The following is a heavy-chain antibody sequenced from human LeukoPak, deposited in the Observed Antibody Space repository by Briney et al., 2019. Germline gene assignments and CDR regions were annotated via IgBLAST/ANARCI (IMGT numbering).Heavy chain of an antibody. D-gene: IGHD1-26*01. CDR3: ARGGSYLDY. V-gene: IGHV3-30-3*01. Sequence: GGSLRLSCAASGFTFSSYAMHWVRQAPGKGLEWVAVISYDGSNKYHADSVKGRFTISRDNSKNTLYLQMNSLRAEDTAVYYCARGGSYLDYWGQGTLVTVSS. J-gene: IGHJ4*02. CDR1: GFTFSSYA. CDR2: ISYDGSNK.